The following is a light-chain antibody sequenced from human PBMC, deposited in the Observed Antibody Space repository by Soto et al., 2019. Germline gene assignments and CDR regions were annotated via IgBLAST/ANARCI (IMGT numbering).Light chain of an antibody. V-gene: IGKV3-20*01. CDR1: QSIGNY. CDR3: QQYGSSPWT. Sequence: EVVVAHAPSTLSLSAVEGATVSCRASQSIGNYLAWYQQKPGQAPRLLIYGASSRATGIPDRFSGSGSGTDFTLTISRLEPEDFAVYYCQQYGSSPWTFGQGTKVDIK. J-gene: IGKJ1*01. CDR2: GAS.